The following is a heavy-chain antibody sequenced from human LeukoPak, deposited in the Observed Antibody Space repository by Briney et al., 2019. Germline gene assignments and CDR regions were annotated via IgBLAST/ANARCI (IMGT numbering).Heavy chain of an antibody. J-gene: IGHJ5*02. CDR2: ISSSSSYI. D-gene: IGHD2-15*01. V-gene: IGHV3-21*01. CDR1: GFTFSSYS. CDR3: ARKPVVAATRKWFDP. Sequence: GGSLRLSCAASGFTFSSYSMNWVRQAPGKGLEWVSSISSSSSYIYYADSVKGRFTISRDNAKNSLYLQMNSLRAEDTAVYYCARKPVVAATRKWFDPWGQGTLVTVSS.